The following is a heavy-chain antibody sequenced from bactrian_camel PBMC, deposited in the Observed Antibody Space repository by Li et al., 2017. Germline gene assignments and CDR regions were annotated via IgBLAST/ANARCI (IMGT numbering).Heavy chain of an antibody. V-gene: IGHV3S26*01. D-gene: IGHD6*01. Sequence: HVQLVESGGGLVQPGGSLRLSCAASGFTLSSYRTYWVRQAPGKGLEWVSFIRSDGRDTRYAYSVKGRFTISRDNAKSSLYLQLNSLKIEDTAMYYCASDRGEFFPCGTSWHYWGQGTQVTVS. CDR2: IRSDGRDT. CDR1: GFTLSSYR. CDR3: ASDRGEFFPCGTSWHY. J-gene: IGHJ4*01.